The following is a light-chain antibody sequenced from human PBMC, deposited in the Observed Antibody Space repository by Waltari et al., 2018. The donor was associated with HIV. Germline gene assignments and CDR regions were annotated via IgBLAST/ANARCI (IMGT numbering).Light chain of an antibody. V-gene: IGLV2-11*01. J-gene: IGLJ2*01. CDR3: CSYAGSYTPL. CDR2: GVS. Sequence: QSALTQPRSVSGSPGHSVTISCTGTSSAVGGYNYFPWYQQHPGKAPKLMIYGVSKRPSGVPDRFSGSKSGNTASLTISGLQAEDEADYYCCSYAGSYTPLFGGGTKLTVL. CDR1: SSAVGGYNY.